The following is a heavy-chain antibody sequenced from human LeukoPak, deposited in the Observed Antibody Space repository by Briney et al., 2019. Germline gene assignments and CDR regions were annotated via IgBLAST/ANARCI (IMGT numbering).Heavy chain of an antibody. J-gene: IGHJ4*02. CDR2: INDDGSIT. Sequence: PGGSLRLSCAASGFTFSTYWMHWVRQAPGKGLVWVSRINDDGSITSYADSVKGRFTISRDNAKNALYLQMNSLRAEDTAVYYCARDREQQPTYDYWGQGTLVTVSS. V-gene: IGHV3-74*01. D-gene: IGHD6-13*01. CDR1: GFTFSTYW. CDR3: ARDREQQPTYDY.